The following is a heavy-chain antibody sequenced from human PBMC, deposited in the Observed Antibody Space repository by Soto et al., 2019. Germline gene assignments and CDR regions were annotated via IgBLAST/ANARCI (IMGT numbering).Heavy chain of an antibody. V-gene: IGHV4-59*12. CDR2: IHETGST. J-gene: IGHJ2*01. Sequence: QVQLQESGPGLVKPSETLSLTCSFSGGSMSRYYWSWIRQPPGNGLEWIGNIHETGSTNYNASLKSRVTISFDTSKSAFTLHLTSVTAADTAVYYCARDVRPTGLAYFDLWGRGTLVTVSS. D-gene: IGHD1-1*01. CDR3: ARDVRPTGLAYFDL. CDR1: GGSMSRYY.